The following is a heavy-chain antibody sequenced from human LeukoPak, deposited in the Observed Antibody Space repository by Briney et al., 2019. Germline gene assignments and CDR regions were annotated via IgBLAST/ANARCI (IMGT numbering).Heavy chain of an antibody. V-gene: IGHV3-21*01. D-gene: IGHD3-22*01. CDR1: GFAFSSYS. Sequence: GSLILSCAALGFAFSSYSMNWVRPAPGEGVGWVSFSSSSSSYIYYADSVKGRFTISRDNAKNSLYLQMNSLRAEDTAVYYCASGRGHYGSSGYVMDVWGQGTTVTVSS. CDR3: ASGRGHYGSSGYVMDV. J-gene: IGHJ6*02. CDR2: SSSSSSYI.